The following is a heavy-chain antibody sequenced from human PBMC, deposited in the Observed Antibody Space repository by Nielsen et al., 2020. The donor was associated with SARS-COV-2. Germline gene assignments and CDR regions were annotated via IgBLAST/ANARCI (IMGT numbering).Heavy chain of an antibody. D-gene: IGHD4-17*01. V-gene: IGHV1-69*13. J-gene: IGHJ2*01. CDR3: ARIGYGDYVHNWYFDL. Sequence: SVKVSCKASGYTFTSYGISWVRQAPGQGLEWMGGIIPIFGTANYAQKFQGRVTITADESTSTAYMELSSLRSEDTAVYYCARIGYGDYVHNWYFDLWGRGTLVTVSS. CDR2: IIPIFGTA. CDR1: GYTFTSYG.